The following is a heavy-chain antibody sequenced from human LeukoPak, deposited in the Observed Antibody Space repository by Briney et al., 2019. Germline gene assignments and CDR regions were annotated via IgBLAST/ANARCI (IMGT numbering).Heavy chain of an antibody. CDR3: ARGYCSGGSCYSYYYYNYMDV. D-gene: IGHD2-15*01. CDR1: GGSISSNSYY. Sequence: SETLSLTCAVSGGSISSNSYYWGWIRQPPGKGLEWIGSIHYSGSTNYNPSLKSRVTISVDTSKNQFSLKLSSVTAADTAVYYCARGYCSGGSCYSYYYYNYMDVWGRGTTVTVSS. J-gene: IGHJ6*03. CDR2: IHYSGST. V-gene: IGHV4-39*07.